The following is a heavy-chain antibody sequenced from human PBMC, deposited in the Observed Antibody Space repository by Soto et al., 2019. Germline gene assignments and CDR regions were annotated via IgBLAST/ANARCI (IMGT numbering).Heavy chain of an antibody. CDR3: TSAGGGVFNY. J-gene: IGHJ4*02. V-gene: IGHV3-74*01. CDR1: GFTFSTYW. D-gene: IGHD3-16*01. Sequence: EVQLVESGGGLVQPGGALRLSCAASGFTFSTYWMHWVRQAPGKGLGWVSRINGDGRSTSYADSVKGRFTISRDNAKNTLDLQMNSLRAEDTAVYYCTSAGGGVFNYWGQGILVTVSS. CDR2: INGDGRST.